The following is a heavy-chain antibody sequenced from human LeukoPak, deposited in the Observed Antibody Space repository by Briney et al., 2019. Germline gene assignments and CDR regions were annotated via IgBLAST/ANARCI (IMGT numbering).Heavy chain of an antibody. CDR1: DGSISSHY. D-gene: IGHD6-19*01. J-gene: IGHJ3*02. V-gene: IGHV4-59*08. CDR2: FAYSGTT. CDR3: ARPHSSGWYGVYDI. Sequence: PSETLSLTCTVSDGSISSHYWSWIRQPPGKELVWIGHFAYSGTTSYNASLKSRVTISVDTSKNQFSLTLTSVTAADTAVYYCARPHSSGWYGVYDIWGQGTMVTVSS.